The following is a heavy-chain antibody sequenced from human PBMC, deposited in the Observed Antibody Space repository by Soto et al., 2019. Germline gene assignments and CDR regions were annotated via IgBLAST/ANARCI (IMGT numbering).Heavy chain of an antibody. Sequence: QVQLVQSGAEVKKPGASVKVSCKASGYTFTSYDINWVRQATGQGLEWMGWMNPNSGNTGYAQKFQGRVTMTRNTSISTAYMELSSLRSEDMAVYYCARGRYYYDSRWFDPWGQGTLVTVSS. CDR3: ARGRYYYDSRWFDP. CDR1: GYTFTSYD. V-gene: IGHV1-8*01. CDR2: MNPNSGNT. D-gene: IGHD3-22*01. J-gene: IGHJ5*02.